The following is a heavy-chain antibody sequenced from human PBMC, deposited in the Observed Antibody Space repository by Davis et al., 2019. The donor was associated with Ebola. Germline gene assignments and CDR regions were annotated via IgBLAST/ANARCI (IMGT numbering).Heavy chain of an antibody. CDR2: IFPIFGTA. V-gene: IGHV1-69*06. D-gene: IGHD2-15*01. CDR3: ARDRCSGGSCYLGGTPPDY. Sequence: AASVKVSCKASGGTFSSYAISWVRQAPGQGLEWMGGIFPIFGTANYAQKFQGRVTITADKSTSTAYMELSSLRSEDTAVYYCARDRCSGGSCYLGGTPPDYWGQGTLVTVSS. CDR1: GGTFSSYA. J-gene: IGHJ4*02.